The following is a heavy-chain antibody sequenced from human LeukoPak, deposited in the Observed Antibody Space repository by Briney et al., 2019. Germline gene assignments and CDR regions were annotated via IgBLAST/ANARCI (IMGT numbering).Heavy chain of an antibody. CDR1: GFTFSSYW. CDR3: ARVLLGYCTNGVCYDDYYYMDV. J-gene: IGHJ6*03. V-gene: IGHV3-7*01. Sequence: GGSLRLSCAASGFTFSSYWMSWVRQAPGKGLEWVANIKQDGSEKYYVDSVKGRFTISRDNAKNSLYLQMNSLRAEDTAVYYCARVLLGYCTNGVCYDDYYYMDVWGKGTTVTVSS. D-gene: IGHD2-8*01. CDR2: IKQDGSEK.